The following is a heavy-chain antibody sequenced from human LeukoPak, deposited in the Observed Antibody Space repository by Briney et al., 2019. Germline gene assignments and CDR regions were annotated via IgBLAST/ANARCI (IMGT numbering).Heavy chain of an antibody. Sequence: PGGSLRLSCAASGFTFSNAWMSWVRQAPGKGLEWVGRIKSKTDGGTTDYAAPVKGRFTISRDDSKNTLYLQMNSLKTEDTAVYYCTTVAPDIRVAAAGYLVYWGQGTLVTVSS. V-gene: IGHV3-15*01. CDR2: IKSKTDGGTT. J-gene: IGHJ4*02. CDR1: GFTFSNAW. CDR3: TTVAPDIRVAAAGYLVY. D-gene: IGHD6-13*01.